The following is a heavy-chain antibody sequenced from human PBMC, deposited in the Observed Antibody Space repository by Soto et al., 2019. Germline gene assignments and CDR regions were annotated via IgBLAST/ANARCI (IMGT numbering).Heavy chain of an antibody. CDR2: IDWDDDK. D-gene: IGHD3-22*01. CDR1: GFSLSTSGMC. Sequence: ESGPTLVNPTQTLTLTCTFSGFSLSTSGMCVSWNRQPPGKALEWLALIDWDDDKYYSTSLKTRLTISKDTSKNQVVLTMTNMDPVDTATYYCARTKYYDSSGYYYVIDYWGQGTLVTVSS. CDR3: ARTKYYDSSGYYYVIDY. J-gene: IGHJ4*02. V-gene: IGHV2-70*01.